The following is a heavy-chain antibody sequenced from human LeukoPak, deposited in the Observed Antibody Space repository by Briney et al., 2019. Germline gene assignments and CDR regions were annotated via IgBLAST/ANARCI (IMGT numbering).Heavy chain of an antibody. J-gene: IGHJ4*02. V-gene: IGHV4-39*07. Sequence: SETLSLTCIVSGGSTSGGNYYWGWIRRPPGKGLEWIGGISSSGNTYYNPSLKSRITISVDTSKNQFSLKLSSVTAADTAVYYCARGIPPWRPYYFDYRGQGTLVTVSS. CDR1: GGSTSGGNYY. CDR2: ISSSGNT. CDR3: ARGIPPWRPYYFDY. D-gene: IGHD2-21*01.